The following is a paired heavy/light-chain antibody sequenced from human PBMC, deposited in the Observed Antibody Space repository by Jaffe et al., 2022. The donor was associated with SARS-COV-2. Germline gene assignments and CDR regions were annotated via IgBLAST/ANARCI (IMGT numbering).Light chain of an antibody. CDR2: GAA. V-gene: IGKV3-15*01. CDR1: QSVGSN. CDR3: HQYSNWPRT. J-gene: IGKJ1*01. Sequence: EIVMTQSPATLSVSPGERATLSCRASQSVGSNLAWYQQKPGRAPRLVIYGAATRATGIPARFSGSGSGTEFTLTISSLQSEDFAVYYCHQYSNWPRTFGQGTKVEIK.
Heavy chain of an antibody. Sequence: QLQLQESGPGLVKPSETLSLTCTVSGGSVSSGDYYWGWIRQPPGKGLEWIVSFYYSGSAYSNPSLKSRVTTSVDTSKNQFSLKLSSVTAADTAVYYCARVTTVTPTPYYFDYWGQGALVTVSS. CDR1: GGSVSSGDYY. V-gene: IGHV4-39*01. J-gene: IGHJ4*02. D-gene: IGHD4-17*01. CDR2: FYYSGSA. CDR3: ARVTTVTPTPYYFDY.